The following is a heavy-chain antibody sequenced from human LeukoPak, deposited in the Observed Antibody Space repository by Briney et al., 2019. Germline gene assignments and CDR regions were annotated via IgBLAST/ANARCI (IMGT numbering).Heavy chain of an antibody. Sequence: SETLSLTCSVTGYSISSGYYWGWIRQPPGKGLEWIGSVSHSGSTHYNPSLKSRATISVDTSKNQYALKLNSVSAAGTAVYYCARVFLYYYYYMDVWGKGTSVTVSS. CDR2: VSHSGST. J-gene: IGHJ6*03. V-gene: IGHV4-38-2*02. D-gene: IGHD3-3*01. CDR1: GYSISSGYY. CDR3: ARVFLYYYYYMDV.